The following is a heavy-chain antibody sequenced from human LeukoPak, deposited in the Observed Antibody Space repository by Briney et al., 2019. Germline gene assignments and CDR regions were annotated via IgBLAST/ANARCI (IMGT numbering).Heavy chain of an antibody. CDR2: IYYSGST. CDR1: GGSISSSSYY. CDR3: ARVSIAVAGTEINDY. J-gene: IGHJ4*02. Sequence: PSETLSLTCTVSGGSISSSSYYWGWIRQPPGKGLEWIGSIYYSGSTYYNPSLKSRVTISVDTSKNQFSLKLSSVTAADTAVYYCARVSIAVAGTEINDYWGQGTLVTVSS. D-gene: IGHD6-19*01. V-gene: IGHV4-39*07.